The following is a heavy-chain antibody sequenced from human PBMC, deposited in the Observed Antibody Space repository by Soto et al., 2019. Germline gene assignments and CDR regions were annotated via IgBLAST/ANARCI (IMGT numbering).Heavy chain of an antibody. CDR3: AKGLSDIVVVPDYYYGMDV. D-gene: IGHD2-2*01. V-gene: IGHV3-23*01. Sequence: GGSLRLSCAASGFTFDSFAMTWVRQAPGKGLEWVSAISASGGSTFYADSVKGRFTISRDSSKNTLYLQTNSLRAEDTAVYYCAKGLSDIVVVPDYYYGMDVWGQGTTVTVSS. CDR1: GFTFDSFA. J-gene: IGHJ6*02. CDR2: ISASGGST.